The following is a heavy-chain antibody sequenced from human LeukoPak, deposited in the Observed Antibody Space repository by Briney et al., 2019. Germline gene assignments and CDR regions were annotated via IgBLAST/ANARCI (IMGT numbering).Heavy chain of an antibody. D-gene: IGHD4-17*01. CDR2: INHSGST. CDR3: ARGGLDYGDYPDY. CDR1: GGSFSGYY. V-gene: IGHV4-34*01. J-gene: IGHJ4*02. Sequence: SETLSLTCAVYGGSFSGYYWSWIRQPPGKGLEWIGEINHSGSTNYNPSLKSRVTISVDTSKNQFSLKLSPVTAADTAVYYCARGGLDYGDYPDYWGQGTLVTVSS.